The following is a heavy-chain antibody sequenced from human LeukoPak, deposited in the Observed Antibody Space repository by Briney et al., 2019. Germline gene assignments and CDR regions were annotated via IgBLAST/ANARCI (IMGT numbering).Heavy chain of an antibody. CDR3: ARDGYCTNGVCYTGIRDY. V-gene: IGHV4-4*02. J-gene: IGHJ4*02. CDR1: GGSISSSNW. Sequence: SGTLSLTCAVSGGSISSSNWWSWVRQPPGKGLEWIGEIYHSGSTNYNPSLKSRVTISVDKSKNQFSLKLSSVTAADTAVYYCARDGYCTNGVCYTGIRDYWGQGTLVTVSS. CDR2: IYHSGST. D-gene: IGHD2-8*01.